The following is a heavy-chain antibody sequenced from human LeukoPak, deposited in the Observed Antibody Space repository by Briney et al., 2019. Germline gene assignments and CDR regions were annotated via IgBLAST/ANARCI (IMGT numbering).Heavy chain of an antibody. Sequence: ASVKVSCKASGYTFTSYYMHWVRQAPGQGLEWRGIINPSGGSTSYAQKFQGRVTMTRDTSTSTVYMELSSLRSEDTAVYYCARLLKVNYYFDYWGQGTLVTVSS. CDR3: ARLLKVNYYFDY. CDR1: GYTFTSYY. J-gene: IGHJ4*02. V-gene: IGHV1-46*01. D-gene: IGHD1-7*01. CDR2: INPSGGST.